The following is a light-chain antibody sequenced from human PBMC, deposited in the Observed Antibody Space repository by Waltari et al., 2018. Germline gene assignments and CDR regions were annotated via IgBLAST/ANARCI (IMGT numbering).Light chain of an antibody. J-gene: IGLJ3*02. CDR1: SSNIRAGYD. CDR3: QSYDSSLSGYWV. V-gene: IGLV1-40*01. CDR2: GNS. Sequence: QSVLTQPPSVSGAPGQRVTISCTGSSSNIRAGYDVHWYQQLPGTAPKLLIYGNSNRPSGVLDRFSGSKSGTSASLAITGLQAEDEADYYCQSYDSSLSGYWVFGGGTKLTVL.